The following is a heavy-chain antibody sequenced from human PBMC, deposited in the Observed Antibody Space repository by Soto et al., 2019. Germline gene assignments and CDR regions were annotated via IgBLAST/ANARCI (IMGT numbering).Heavy chain of an antibody. CDR1: GGSITTYQ. Sequence: SETLSLTCTVSGGSITTYQWSWIRQPPWKGLEWIGGYSGFTDYNPSLESRATISVDHSKNQFSLTLRSVTAADTAVYYCARDYGDYSFFFDYWGQGALLTVSS. J-gene: IGHJ4*02. CDR3: ARDYGDYSFFFDY. CDR2: YSGFT. V-gene: IGHV4-59*01. D-gene: IGHD4-17*01.